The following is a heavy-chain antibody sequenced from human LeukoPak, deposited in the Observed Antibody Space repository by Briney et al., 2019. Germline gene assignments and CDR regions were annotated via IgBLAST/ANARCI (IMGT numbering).Heavy chain of an antibody. CDR2: IYYSGST. D-gene: IGHD3-10*01. CDR3: ARNVGIRDGFDI. V-gene: IGHV4-59*01. J-gene: IGHJ3*02. CDR1: GGSISSYY. Sequence: PSETLSLTCTVSGGSISSYYWSWIRQPPGKGLEWIGYIYYSGSTNYNPSLKSRVTISVDTSKNQFPLKLRSVTAADTAVYYCARNVGIRDGFDIWGQGTMVTVSS.